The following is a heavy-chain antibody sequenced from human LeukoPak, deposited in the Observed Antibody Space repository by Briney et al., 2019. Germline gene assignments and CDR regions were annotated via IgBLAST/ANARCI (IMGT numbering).Heavy chain of an antibody. J-gene: IGHJ4*02. CDR1: GFTFSGYA. Sequence: GGSPRLSCATSGFTFSGYAMNWVRQAPGKGLERVSGISGSGITYYPNSVKGRFTISRDNSKNTLYLQMDSLRAEDTAVYYCAKGSGGSCYSGIDYWGQGTLVTVSS. D-gene: IGHD2-15*01. V-gene: IGHV3-23*01. CDR2: ISGSGIT. CDR3: AKGSGGSCYSGIDY.